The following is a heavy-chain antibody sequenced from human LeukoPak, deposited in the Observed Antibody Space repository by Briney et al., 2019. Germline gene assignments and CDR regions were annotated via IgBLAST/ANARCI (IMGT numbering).Heavy chain of an antibody. D-gene: IGHD5-12*01. CDR2: IKQDGSEK. CDR3: ARDLSGYDWVFDY. CDR1: GSTFSSYR. V-gene: IGHV3-7*01. Sequence: GGSLRLSCAASGSTFSSYRMSWVRQAPGKGLEWVANIKQDGSEKYYVDSVKGRFTISRDNAKNSLYLQMNSLRAEDTAVYYCARDLSGYDWVFDYWGQGTLVTVSS. J-gene: IGHJ4*02.